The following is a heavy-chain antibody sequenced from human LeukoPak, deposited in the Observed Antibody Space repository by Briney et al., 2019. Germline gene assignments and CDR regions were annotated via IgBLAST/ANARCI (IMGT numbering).Heavy chain of an antibody. CDR3: AKDRVVYDYVWGSYRD. J-gene: IGHJ4*02. CDR2: ISSSGSTI. V-gene: IGHV3-48*03. D-gene: IGHD3-16*02. Sequence: GGSLRLSCAASGFTFSSYEMNWVRQAPGKGLEWVSYISSSGSTIYYADSVKGRFTISRDNSKNTLYLQMNSLRAEDTAVYYCAKDRVVYDYVWGSYRDWGQGTLVTVSS. CDR1: GFTFSSYE.